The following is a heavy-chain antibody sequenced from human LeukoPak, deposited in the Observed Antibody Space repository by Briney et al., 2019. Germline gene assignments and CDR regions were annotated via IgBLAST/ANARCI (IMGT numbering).Heavy chain of an antibody. V-gene: IGHV4-38-2*01. Sequence: PSETPSLTCAVSGYSISSGYYWGWIRQPPGKGLEWIGSIYHSGSTYYNPSLKSRVTISVDTSKNQFSLRLSSVTAADTAVYYCARPPLIVVVIADLDAFDIWGQGTMVTVSS. CDR2: IYHSGST. J-gene: IGHJ3*02. D-gene: IGHD2-21*01. CDR3: ARPPLIVVVIADLDAFDI. CDR1: GYSISSGYY.